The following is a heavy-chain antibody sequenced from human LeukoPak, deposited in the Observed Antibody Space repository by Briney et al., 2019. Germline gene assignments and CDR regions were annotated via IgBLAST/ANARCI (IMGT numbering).Heavy chain of an antibody. Sequence: SETLSLTCTVSGGSISSYYWSWIRQPPGKGLEWIGYIYYSGSTNYNPSLKSRVTISVDTSKNQFSLKLSSVTAADTAVYYCARAPQYSSGSRGLRWYMDVWGKGTTVTVSS. CDR1: GGSISSYY. CDR3: ARAPQYSSGSRGLRWYMDV. J-gene: IGHJ6*03. D-gene: IGHD6-19*01. V-gene: IGHV4-59*01. CDR2: IYYSGST.